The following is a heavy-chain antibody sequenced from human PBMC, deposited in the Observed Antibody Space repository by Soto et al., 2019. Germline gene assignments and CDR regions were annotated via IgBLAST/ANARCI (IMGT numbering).Heavy chain of an antibody. J-gene: IGHJ4*02. V-gene: IGHV1-69*13. CDR3: ARATTVTTPFDY. CDR2: IIPIFGTA. D-gene: IGHD4-17*01. Sequence: SVKVSCKASGGTFSSYAISWVRQAPGQGLEWMGGIIPIFGTANYAQKFQGRVTITADEPTSTAYMELSSLRSEDTAVYYCARATTVTTPFDYWGQGTLVTVSS. CDR1: GGTFSSYA.